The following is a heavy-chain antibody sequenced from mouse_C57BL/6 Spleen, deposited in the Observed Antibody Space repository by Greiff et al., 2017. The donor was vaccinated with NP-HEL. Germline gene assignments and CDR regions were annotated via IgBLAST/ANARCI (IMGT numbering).Heavy chain of an antibody. V-gene: IGHV2-9-1*01. J-gene: IGHJ4*01. D-gene: IGHD2-4*01. CDR2: IWTGGGT. CDR3: ARIYYDYDGGWAMDY. CDR1: GFSLTSYA. Sequence: VQVVESGPGLVAPSQSLSITCTVSGFSLTSYAISWVRQPPGKGLEWLGVIWTGGGTNYNSALKSRLSISKDNSKSQVFLKMNSLQTDDTARYYCARIYYDYDGGWAMDYWGQGTSVTVSS.